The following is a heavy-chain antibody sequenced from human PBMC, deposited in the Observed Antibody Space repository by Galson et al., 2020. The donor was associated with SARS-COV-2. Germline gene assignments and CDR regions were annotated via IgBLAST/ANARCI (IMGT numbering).Heavy chain of an antibody. CDR2: ITSTGTYI. CDR3: ARGTTEVMPVFDY. V-gene: IGHV3-21*06. CDR1: GFPFSSYS. J-gene: IGHJ4*02. Sequence: GGSLRLSCAASGFPFSSYSMHWVRQAPGKGLEWVSSITSTGTYIYYGNSVRDRFTISRDNARNSLYLQMNSLRAEDTAVYYCARGTTEVMPVFDYWGQGTLVTVCS. D-gene: IGHD2-21*01.